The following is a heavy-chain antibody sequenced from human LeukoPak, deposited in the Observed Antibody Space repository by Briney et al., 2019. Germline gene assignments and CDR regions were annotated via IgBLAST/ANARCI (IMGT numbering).Heavy chain of an antibody. CDR1: GYTFTGYY. V-gene: IGHV1-2*04. J-gene: IGHJ4*02. CDR2: INPNSGGT. D-gene: IGHD3-10*01. Sequence: ASVKVSCKASGYTFTGYYMHWVRQAPGQGLEWMGWINPNSGGTNYAQKFQGWVTMTRDTSISTAYMELSSLRSEDTAVYYCARVLRVPAGPYGPGSYYNVPFFDYWGQGTLVTVSS. CDR3: ARVLRVPAGPYGPGSYYNVPFFDY.